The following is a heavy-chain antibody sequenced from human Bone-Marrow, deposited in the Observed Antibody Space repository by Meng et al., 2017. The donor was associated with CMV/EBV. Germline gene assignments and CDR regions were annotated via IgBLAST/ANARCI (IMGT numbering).Heavy chain of an antibody. D-gene: IGHD2-2*01. J-gene: IGHJ4*02. CDR2: IYPGDSDI. Sequence: GESLKISCKGSGYSFTTYWIGWVRQMPGKGLEWMGIIYPGDSDIRYSPSFQGQVTISADKSISTAYLQWSSLKASDTAMYYCARGRGYCISNNCYDFDYWGQGTLVTVSS. V-gene: IGHV5-51*01. CDR1: GYSFTTYW. CDR3: ARGRGYCISNNCYDFDY.